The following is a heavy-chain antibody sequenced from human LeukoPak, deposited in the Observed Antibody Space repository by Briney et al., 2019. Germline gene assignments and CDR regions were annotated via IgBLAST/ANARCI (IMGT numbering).Heavy chain of an antibody. CDR2: IYDSGTT. V-gene: IGHV4-31*03. J-gene: IGHJ6*02. Sequence: SETLSLTCTVSGGSITSGGYYWRWIRQHPGKGLEWIAYIYDSGTTSYNPSLKSRVSISVDTSKNQFSLRLSSVTAADTAVYYCTRDCSGGSCFGDDYGMDVWGQGTTVTVSS. D-gene: IGHD2-15*01. CDR1: GGSITSGGYY. CDR3: TRDCSGGSCFGDDYGMDV.